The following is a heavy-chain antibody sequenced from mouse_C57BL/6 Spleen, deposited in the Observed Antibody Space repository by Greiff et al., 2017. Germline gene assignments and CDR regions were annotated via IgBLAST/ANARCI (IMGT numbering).Heavy chain of an antibody. J-gene: IGHJ2*01. CDR3: ASLHYFDY. CDR2: ISDGGSYT. Sequence: EVQLVESGGGLVKPGGSLKLSCAASGFTFSSYAMSWVRQTPEKRLEWVATISDGGSYTYYPDNVKGRFTISRDNAKNNLYLQMSHLKSEDTAMYYCASLHYFDYWGQGTTLTVSS. CDR1: GFTFSSYA. V-gene: IGHV5-4*01.